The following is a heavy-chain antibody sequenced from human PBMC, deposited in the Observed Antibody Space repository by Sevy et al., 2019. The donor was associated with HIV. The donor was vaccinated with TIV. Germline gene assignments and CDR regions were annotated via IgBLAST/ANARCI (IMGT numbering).Heavy chain of an antibody. Sequence: ASVKVSCKASGGTFSSYAISWVRQAPGQGLEWMGGIIPIFGAANYAQNFQGRVTITADESTSTVYMELSSLRSEDTAVYYCAKALYGSGSCYNLGYWGQGTLVTVSS. CDR1: GGTFSSYA. V-gene: IGHV1-69*13. D-gene: IGHD3-10*01. CDR3: AKALYGSGSCYNLGY. J-gene: IGHJ4*02. CDR2: IIPIFGAA.